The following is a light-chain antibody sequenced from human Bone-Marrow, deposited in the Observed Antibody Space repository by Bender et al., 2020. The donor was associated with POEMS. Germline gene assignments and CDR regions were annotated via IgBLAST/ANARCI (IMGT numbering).Light chain of an antibody. CDR2: DDS. CDR1: NIGSTS. Sequence: SYVLTQPPSVSVAPGQTATISCGGNNIGSTSVHWYQQKPDQAPVLVVYDDSDRPSGIPERFSGSKSGTSASLAITGLQSDDEAIYFCVAWDASLNGWVFGGGTKLTVL. J-gene: IGLJ3*02. CDR3: VAWDASLNGWV. V-gene: IGLV3-21*02.